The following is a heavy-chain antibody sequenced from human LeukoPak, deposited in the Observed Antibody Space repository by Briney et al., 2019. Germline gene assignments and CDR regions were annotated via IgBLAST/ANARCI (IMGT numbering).Heavy chain of an antibody. J-gene: IGHJ4*02. CDR2: ISAYNGNT. D-gene: IGHD6-19*01. CDR3: AGAKGYFSGWSLSSDY. V-gene: IGHV1-18*01. CDR1: GYTFTSYG. Sequence: ASVKVSCKASGYTFTSYGISWVRQAPGQGLEWMGWISAYNGNTNYAQKLQGRVTMTTDTSTSTAYMELRSLRSDDTAVYYCAGAKGYFSGWSLSSDYWGQGTLVTVSS.